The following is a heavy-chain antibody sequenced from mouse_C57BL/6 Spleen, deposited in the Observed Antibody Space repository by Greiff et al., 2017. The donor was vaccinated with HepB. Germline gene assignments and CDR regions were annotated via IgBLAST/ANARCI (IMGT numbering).Heavy chain of an antibody. CDR2: INPSSGYT. CDR1: GYTFTSYT. CDR3: ARDYHDGYYFDY. Sequence: VKLMESGAELARPGASVKMSCKASGYTFTSYTMHWVKQRPGQGLEWIGYINPSSGYTKYNQKFKDKATLTADKSSSTAYMQLSSLTSEDSAVYYCARDYHDGYYFDYWGQGTTLTVSS. D-gene: IGHD2-3*01. V-gene: IGHV1-4*01. J-gene: IGHJ2*01.